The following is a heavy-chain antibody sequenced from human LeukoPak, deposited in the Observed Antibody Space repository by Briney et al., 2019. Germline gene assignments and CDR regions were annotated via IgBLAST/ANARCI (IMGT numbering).Heavy chain of an antibody. Sequence: GGSLRLSCAASGFTFSSYEMNWVRQAPGKGLEWVSYISSSGRTIYYADSVKGRFTISRDNAKNSLYLQMNSLRAEDTAVYYCATYSSGSYWGQGTLVTVSS. D-gene: IGHD6-19*01. CDR3: ATYSSGSY. J-gene: IGHJ4*02. CDR1: GFTFSSYE. V-gene: IGHV3-48*03. CDR2: ISSSGRTI.